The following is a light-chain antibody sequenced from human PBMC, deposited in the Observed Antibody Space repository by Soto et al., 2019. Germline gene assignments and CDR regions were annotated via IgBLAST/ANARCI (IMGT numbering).Light chain of an antibody. CDR3: CSYAGSYTYV. J-gene: IGLJ1*01. Sequence: QSALTQPRSVSGSPGQSVTISCTGTISDVGRYNYVSWYQQHPGNVPKLMIYDVAKRPSGVPDRFSGSKSGNTASLTISGLQAEDEADYYCCSYAGSYTYVFGTGTKLTVL. V-gene: IGLV2-11*01. CDR1: ISDVGRYNY. CDR2: DVA.